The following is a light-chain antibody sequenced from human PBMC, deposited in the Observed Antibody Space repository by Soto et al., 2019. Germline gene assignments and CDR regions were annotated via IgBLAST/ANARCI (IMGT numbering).Light chain of an antibody. CDR2: GAS. Sequence: EIVMTQSPATLSVSLGERATLSCRASQSVSTNLAWYQQKPGQAPRLLIYGASTRATGIPARFSGSGSGTEFTLTISSLQSGDFVVYYCQQYNYWPTFGQGTKVEIK. V-gene: IGKV3-15*01. CDR3: QQYNYWPT. J-gene: IGKJ1*01. CDR1: QSVSTN.